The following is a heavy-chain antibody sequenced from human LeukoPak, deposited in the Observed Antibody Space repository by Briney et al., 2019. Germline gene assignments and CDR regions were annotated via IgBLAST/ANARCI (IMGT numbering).Heavy chain of an antibody. J-gene: IGHJ4*02. CDR3: ARAPDSSGYYYIVDY. V-gene: IGHV3-33*01. CDR2: IWYDGSNK. D-gene: IGHD3-22*01. CDR1: GFTFSSYG. Sequence: PGGSLRLSCAASGFTFSSYGMHWVRQAPGKGLEWVAVIWYDGSNKYYADSVKGRFTISRDNSKNTLYLQMNSLRAEDTAVYYCARAPDSSGYYYIVDYWGQGTLVTVSS.